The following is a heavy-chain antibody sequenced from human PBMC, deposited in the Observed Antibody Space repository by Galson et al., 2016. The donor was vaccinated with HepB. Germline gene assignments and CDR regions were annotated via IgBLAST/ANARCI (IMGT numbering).Heavy chain of an antibody. J-gene: IGHJ6*02. V-gene: IGHV4-59*01. CDR2: IYYSGST. CDR3: ARAGRRCSSTSCYYYYGMDV. D-gene: IGHD2-2*01. Sequence: SETLSLTCTVSGGSISSYYWSWIRQPPGKGLEWIGYIYYSGSTNYNPPLKSPVTIPVDTSKNQFSLKLSSVTAADTAVYYCARAGRRCSSTSCYYYYGMDVWGQGTTVTVSS. CDR1: GGSISSYY.